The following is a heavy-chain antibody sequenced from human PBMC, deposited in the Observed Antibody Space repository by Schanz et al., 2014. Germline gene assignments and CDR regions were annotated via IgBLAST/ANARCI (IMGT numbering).Heavy chain of an antibody. Sequence: QVHLVQSGAEVKRPGASVKVSCKASEYSFTSYSMHWVRQAPGQRLEWMGWINTGSGDTKYSQNFQGRVTITRDTSASTAYMELSSLRSEDTAVYSCARGIGGYGANNYFDYWGRGTLVIVSS. CDR3: ARGIGGYGANNYFDY. D-gene: IGHD5-12*01. V-gene: IGHV1-3*04. J-gene: IGHJ4*02. CDR2: INTGSGDT. CDR1: EYSFTSYS.